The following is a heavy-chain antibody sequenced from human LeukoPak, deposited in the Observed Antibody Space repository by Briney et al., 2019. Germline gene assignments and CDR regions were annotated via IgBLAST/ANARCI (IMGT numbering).Heavy chain of an antibody. CDR2: ISGSGGSK. D-gene: IGHD3-9*01. CDR3: AKASDYDIMTGYYFFDY. V-gene: IGHV3-23*01. Sequence: GGSLRLSCAASGFTFNSYAMSWVRQAPGKGLEWVSAISGSGGSKYYADSVKGRFTISRDNSKNTLYLQMNRLRAEDTAVYYCAKASDYDIMTGYYFFDYWGQGTLVTVSS. J-gene: IGHJ4*02. CDR1: GFTFNSYA.